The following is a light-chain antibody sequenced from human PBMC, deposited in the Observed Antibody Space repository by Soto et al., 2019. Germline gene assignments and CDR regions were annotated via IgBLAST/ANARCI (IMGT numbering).Light chain of an antibody. CDR1: QDIHNY. CDR2: AAS. Sequence: AVMLTQYPSSFSASTGDRATITCRSSQDIHNYLAWYQQVPCKAPKLLLYAASILQTGVPSRFSGSGSGTDFTLTIDGLQSEDFASYFCNHNYNYPWTFGQGTTVK. J-gene: IGKJ1*01. CDR3: NHNYNYPWT. V-gene: IGKV1-8*01.